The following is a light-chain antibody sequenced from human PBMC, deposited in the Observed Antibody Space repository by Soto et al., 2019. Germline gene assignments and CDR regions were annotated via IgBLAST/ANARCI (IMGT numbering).Light chain of an antibody. J-gene: IGKJ1*01. CDR1: QSVTSSY. V-gene: IGKV3-20*01. CDR2: GAF. Sequence: IVFTLSPSTLSLSPGERATLSCRASQSVTSSYLAWYQLKPGQAPRLLIYGAFKRATGIPDRFSGSGSGTDFTLTISRMEPEDFAVYCCQQYGSSPRTFGQGTKVDIK. CDR3: QQYGSSPRT.